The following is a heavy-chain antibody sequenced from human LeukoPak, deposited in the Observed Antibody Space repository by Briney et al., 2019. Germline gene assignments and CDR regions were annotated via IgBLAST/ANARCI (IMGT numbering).Heavy chain of an antibody. CDR2: LSYDGSNK. Sequence: GGSLRLSCAASGFTFSNYAMHWVRQAPGKGLEWVAVLSYDGSNKHYADSVKGRFTISRDNSKNTLYLQMNSLRAEDTAVYYCARANPLYCSSTTCLFDYWGQGTLVTVSS. D-gene: IGHD2-2*01. CDR3: ARANPLYCSSTTCLFDY. CDR1: GFTFSNYA. J-gene: IGHJ4*02. V-gene: IGHV3-30*04.